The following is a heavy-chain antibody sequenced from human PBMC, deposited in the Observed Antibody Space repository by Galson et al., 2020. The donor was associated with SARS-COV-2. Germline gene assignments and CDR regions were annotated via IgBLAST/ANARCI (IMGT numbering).Heavy chain of an antibody. CDR1: GFSFSNSW. V-gene: IGHV3-7*03. J-gene: IGHJ4*02. CDR2: INQEGGET. D-gene: IGHD2-15*01. CDR3: ATSLLGPFDH. Sequence: GGSLRLSCVASGFSFSNSWMNWVRQAPGKGLEWVANINQEGGETYYADSVKGRFTVSRDNAKNSLYLQMKNLRVGDTATYYCATSLLGPFDHWGQGTLATVSS.